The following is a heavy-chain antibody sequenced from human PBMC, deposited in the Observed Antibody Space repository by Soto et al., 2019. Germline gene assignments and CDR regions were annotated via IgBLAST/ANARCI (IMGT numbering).Heavy chain of an antibody. CDR1: GFSFSSYW. CDR2: IKQDGSEE. J-gene: IGHJ6*02. D-gene: IGHD6-19*01. CDR3: AGGWPYYYYGMDV. Sequence: EVYLVESGGGLVQPGGSLRLSCVASGFSFSSYWMSWVRQAPGKGLEWVANIKQDGSEEYYVDSVKGRFTISRDSAKNSLYLQMNSLGAEDTAVYYCAGGWPYYYYGMDVWGQGTTVTVSS. V-gene: IGHV3-7*03.